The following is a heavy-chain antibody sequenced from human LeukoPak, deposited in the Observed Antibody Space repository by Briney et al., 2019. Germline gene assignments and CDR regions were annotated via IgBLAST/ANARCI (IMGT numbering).Heavy chain of an antibody. V-gene: IGHV4-59*01. D-gene: IGHD5-24*01. CDR3: ARRVATIFGDAFDI. CDR1: GGSISSYY. Sequence: SETLSLTCTVSGGSISSYYWSWIRQPPGKGLEWIGYIYYSGRTNYNPSLKSRVTISVDTSKNQFSLKLSSVTAADTAVYYCARRVATIFGDAFDIWGQGTMVTVSS. CDR2: IYYSGRT. J-gene: IGHJ3*02.